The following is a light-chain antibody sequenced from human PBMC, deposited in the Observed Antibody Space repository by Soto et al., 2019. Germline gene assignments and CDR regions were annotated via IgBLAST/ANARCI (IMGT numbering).Light chain of an antibody. CDR1: KAINNNF. J-gene: IGKJ4*01. Sequence: EIVLTQSPGALSVAPGETLSLSCRASKAINNNFVAWYQQRPGQVPRLLMYGASIRVSGVPDRISGRRSGTGFILNIARVEPEDSAIYFCHQYHLSPLTFAGGTQV. CDR2: GAS. CDR3: HQYHLSPLT. V-gene: IGKV3-20*01.